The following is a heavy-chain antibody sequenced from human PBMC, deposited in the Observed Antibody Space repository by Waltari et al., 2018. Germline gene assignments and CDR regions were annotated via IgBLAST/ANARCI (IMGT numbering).Heavy chain of an antibody. V-gene: IGHV4-4*07. CDR1: GDSISDYY. Sequence: QVQLQESGPRLVKPSATLSLTCTVSGDSISDYYWSWIRQPAGKGLEWIGRIDPSGTTNYNPSLKSRVTMSGDTSKNQFSLRLRSVTVADTAVYYCAREFDSSGYYYRAAWGQGALVTVSS. J-gene: IGHJ5*02. CDR2: IDPSGTT. D-gene: IGHD3-22*01. CDR3: AREFDSSGYYYRAA.